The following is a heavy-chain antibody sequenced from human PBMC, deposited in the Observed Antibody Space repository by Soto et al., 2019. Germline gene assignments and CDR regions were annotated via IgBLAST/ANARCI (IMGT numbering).Heavy chain of an antibody. CDR1: GFTFSSYS. Sequence: GGSLRLSCAASGFTFSSYSMNWVRQAPGKGLEWVSSISSSSSYIYYADSVKGRFTISRDNAKNSLYLQMNSLRAEDTAVYYCARDYPRYDYYGMDVWGQGTTVTVSS. CDR3: ARDYPRYDYYGMDV. V-gene: IGHV3-21*01. J-gene: IGHJ6*02. CDR2: ISSSSSYI.